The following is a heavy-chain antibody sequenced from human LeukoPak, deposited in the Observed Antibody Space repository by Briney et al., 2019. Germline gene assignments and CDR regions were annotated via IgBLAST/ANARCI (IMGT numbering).Heavy chain of an antibody. Sequence: GRSLRLSCAASGFTISSYAMHWVRQAPGKGLEWVAVISYDGSNKYYADSVKGRFTISRDNSKNTLYLQMNSLRAEDTAVYYCARDGNSYGYTYYYYYMDVWGKGTTVTVSS. CDR1: GFTISSYA. CDR2: ISYDGSNK. CDR3: ARDGNSYGYTYYYYYMDV. D-gene: IGHD5-18*01. J-gene: IGHJ6*03. V-gene: IGHV3-30-3*01.